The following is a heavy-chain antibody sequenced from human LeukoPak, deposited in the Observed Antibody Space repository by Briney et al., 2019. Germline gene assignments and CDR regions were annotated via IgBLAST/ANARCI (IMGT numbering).Heavy chain of an antibody. V-gene: IGHV1-2*02. J-gene: IGHJ6*03. CDR3: ARYSYDYYYMDV. Sequence: ASVKVSCKASGYTFTSYDINWVRQATGQGLEGMGWSNPNSGGTNYAQKFQGRVTMTRDTYISTAYMELSRLRSDDTAVYYCARYSYDYYYMDVWGKGTTVTVSS. D-gene: IGHD5-18*01. CDR2: SNPNSGGT. CDR1: GYTFTSYD.